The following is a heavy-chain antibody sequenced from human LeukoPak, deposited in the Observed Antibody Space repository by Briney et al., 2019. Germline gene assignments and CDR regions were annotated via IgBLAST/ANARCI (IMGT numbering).Heavy chain of an antibody. V-gene: IGHV4-31*03. CDR1: GGSISSGGYY. J-gene: IGHJ6*04. CDR3: ARVSPSGAYYGMDV. D-gene: IGHD3-16*01. CDR2: IYYSGST. Sequence: SETLSLTCTVSGGSISSGGYYWSWIRQHPGKGLEWIVYIYYSGSTYYNPSLKSRVTISVDTSKNQFSLKLSSVTAADTAVYYCARVSPSGAYYGMDVWGKGTTVTVSS.